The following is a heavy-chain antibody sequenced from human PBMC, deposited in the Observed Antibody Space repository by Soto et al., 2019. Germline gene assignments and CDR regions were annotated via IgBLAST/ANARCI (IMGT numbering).Heavy chain of an antibody. V-gene: IGHV4-39*01. CDR2: IYYSGST. D-gene: IGHD3-10*01. J-gene: IGHJ5*02. Sequence: TSETLSLTCTVSGGSISSSSYYWGWIRQPPGKGLEWIGSIYYSGSTYYNPSLKSRVTISVDTSKNQFSLKLSSVTAADTAVYYCASGLWFGGMGWFDPWGQGTLVTVSS. CDR3: ASGLWFGGMGWFDP. CDR1: GGSISSSSYY.